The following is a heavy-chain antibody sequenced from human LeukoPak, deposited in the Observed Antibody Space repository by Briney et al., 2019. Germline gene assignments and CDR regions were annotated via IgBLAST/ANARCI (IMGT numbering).Heavy chain of an antibody. Sequence: SETLSLTCTVSGGSISSSSYYWGWIRQPPGKALEWIGYIYYSGSTNYNPSLKSRVTISVDTSKNQFSLKLSSVTAADTAVYYCAREAIYPDYWGQGTLVTVSS. CDR2: IYYSGST. CDR1: GGSISSSSYY. D-gene: IGHD2-2*02. J-gene: IGHJ4*02. V-gene: IGHV4-61*01. CDR3: AREAIYPDY.